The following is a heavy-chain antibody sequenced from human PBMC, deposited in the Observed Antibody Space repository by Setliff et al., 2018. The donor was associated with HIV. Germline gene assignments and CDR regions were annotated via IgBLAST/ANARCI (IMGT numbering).Heavy chain of an antibody. J-gene: IGHJ3*02. CDR1: GYTFTTYA. CDR2: MNTNSGNT. Sequence: ASVKVSCKASGYTFTTYAMNWVRQATGQGPEWIGWMNTNSGNTGYAQKFQGRVTMTRNTSISTAYMELSSLRSEDTAVYYCATDAYHDFLTGPTPGAFDIWGQGTVVTVSS. CDR3: ATDAYHDFLTGPTPGAFDI. V-gene: IGHV1-8*01. D-gene: IGHD3-9*01.